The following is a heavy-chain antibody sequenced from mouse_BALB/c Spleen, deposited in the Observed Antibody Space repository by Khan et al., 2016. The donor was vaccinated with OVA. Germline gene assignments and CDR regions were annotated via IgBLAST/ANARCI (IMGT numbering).Heavy chain of an antibody. Sequence: VQLKESGPDLVKPSQSLSLTCTVTGYSITSGYSWHWIRQFPGNKLEWMGYISYSGSINHKPSLKSRISITRATSKNQFFLQLNSVTTEDTATYDCAREGNYMDYWGQGTSVTVSS. CDR3: AREGNYMDY. V-gene: IGHV3-1*02. CDR2: ISYSGSI. CDR1: GYSITSGYS. D-gene: IGHD2-1*01. J-gene: IGHJ4*01.